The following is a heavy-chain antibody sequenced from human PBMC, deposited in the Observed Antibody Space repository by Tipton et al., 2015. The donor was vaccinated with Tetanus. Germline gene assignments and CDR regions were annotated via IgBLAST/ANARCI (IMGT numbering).Heavy chain of an antibody. CDR3: AKHGDRDTIGHHFDY. CDR2: IHPSGST. Sequence: TLSLTCAVYGGSFSEYYWSWVRQPPGKGLEWIGEIHPSGSTNYNPSLKSRVTISVDTSENQLSLKLRSVTAADTALYYCAKHGDRDTIGHHFDYWTQGTLVTVSS. CDR1: GGSFSEYY. V-gene: IGHV4-34*01. J-gene: IGHJ4*02. D-gene: IGHD4-17*01.